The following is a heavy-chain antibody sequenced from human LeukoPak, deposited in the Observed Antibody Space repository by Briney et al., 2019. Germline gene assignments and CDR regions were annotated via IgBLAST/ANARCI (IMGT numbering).Heavy chain of an antibody. CDR1: RFTLSLPY. J-gene: IGHJ4*02. D-gene: IGHD3-22*01. CDR2: TRNRAHSYTT. CDR3: ARLYYDSSAYYAQGSDY. V-gene: IGHV3-72*01. Sequence: RGCLRLSRAAPRFTLSLPYMDGVSQAPGKGLEWVGRTRNRAHSYTTEYAASVKGRFTISRDDSKNSLYLQMISLKSEDTAVYYCARLYYDSSAYYAQGSDYWGQGTLVTVSS.